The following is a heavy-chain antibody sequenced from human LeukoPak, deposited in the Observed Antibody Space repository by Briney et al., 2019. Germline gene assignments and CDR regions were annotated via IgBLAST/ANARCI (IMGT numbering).Heavy chain of an antibody. V-gene: IGHV3-23*01. Sequence: GGSLRLSCGASGFTFSNYAMSWVRQAPGRGLEWVSGLTGSGGTTYYADSVKGRFTISRDNSRSTLYLQTNSLRVEDTAVYYCAKPVAGSSLGAFDIWGQGTMVTVSS. CDR1: GFTFSNYA. D-gene: IGHD6-19*01. J-gene: IGHJ3*02. CDR3: AKPVAGSSLGAFDI. CDR2: LTGSGGTT.